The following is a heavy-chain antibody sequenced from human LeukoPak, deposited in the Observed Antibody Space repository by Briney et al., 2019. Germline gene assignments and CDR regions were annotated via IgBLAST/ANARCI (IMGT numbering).Heavy chain of an antibody. D-gene: IGHD2-21*01. Sequence: GASVKVSCKASGYTFTGYYMHWVRQAPGQGLEWMGWINPNSGGTNYAQKFQGRVTMTRDTSISTAYMELSRLRSDDTAVYYCARDNSYCGGDCSLRGDAFAIWGQGTMVTVSS. V-gene: IGHV1-2*02. CDR2: INPNSGGT. CDR3: ARDNSYCGGDCSLRGDAFAI. CDR1: GYTFTGYY. J-gene: IGHJ3*02.